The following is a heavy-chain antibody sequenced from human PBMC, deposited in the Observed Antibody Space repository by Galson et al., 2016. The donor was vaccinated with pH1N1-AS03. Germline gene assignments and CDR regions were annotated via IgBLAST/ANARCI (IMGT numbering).Heavy chain of an antibody. J-gene: IGHJ4*02. CDR2: IYSGGTT. Sequence: SLRLSCAATGLIVSSDYMSWVRQAPGKGLEWVSYIYSGGTTSYADSVKGRFTISRDNSKNTVHLQMNSLSPEDTAVYYCARDRRGHGDLDYWGQGTLVTVSS. V-gene: IGHV3-53*01. CDR1: GLIVSSDY. CDR3: ARDRRGHGDLDY. D-gene: IGHD4-17*01.